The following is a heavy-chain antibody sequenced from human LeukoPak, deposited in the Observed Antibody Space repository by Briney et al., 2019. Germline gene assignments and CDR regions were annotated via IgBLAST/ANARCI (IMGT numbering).Heavy chain of an antibody. CDR3: ATSIITMVRGVITPFDY. Sequence: ASVKLSCEVSGYTLTELSMHWVRQAPGKGLVWVGGFYSEDGETIYAQEFQGRVTMTEDTSTNTAYMELSSLRSEDTAVYYCATSIITMVRGVITPFDYWGQGTLVTVSS. CDR2: FYSEDGET. V-gene: IGHV1-24*01. CDR1: GYTLTELS. D-gene: IGHD3-10*01. J-gene: IGHJ4*02.